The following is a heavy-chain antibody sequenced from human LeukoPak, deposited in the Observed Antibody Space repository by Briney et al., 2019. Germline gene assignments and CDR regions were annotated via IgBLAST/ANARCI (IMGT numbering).Heavy chain of an antibody. CDR2: IDPSDSYT. CDR1: GYSFTSYW. V-gene: IGHV5-10-1*01. D-gene: IGHD4-17*01. Sequence: GEFLKISCKGSGYSFTSYWISWVRQMPGKGLEWMGRIDPSDSYTNYSPSFQGHVTISADKSISTAYLQWSSLKASDTAMYYCATAPDYGDYLAPPEFDYWGQGTLVTVSS. J-gene: IGHJ4*02. CDR3: ATAPDYGDYLAPPEFDY.